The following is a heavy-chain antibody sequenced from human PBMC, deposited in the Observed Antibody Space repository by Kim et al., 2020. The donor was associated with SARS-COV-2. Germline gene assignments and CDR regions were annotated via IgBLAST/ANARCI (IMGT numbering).Heavy chain of an antibody. CDR3: ARHRLYSSSWYYFDF. J-gene: IGHJ4*02. Sequence: DSVKGRFTISRDKSKNTLYLQMNSLRADDTAVYYCARHRLYSSSWYYFDFWGQGTLVTVSS. D-gene: IGHD6-13*01. V-gene: IGHV3-53*01.